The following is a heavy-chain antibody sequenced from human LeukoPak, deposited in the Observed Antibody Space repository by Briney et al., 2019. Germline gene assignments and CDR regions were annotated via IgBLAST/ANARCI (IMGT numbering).Heavy chain of an antibody. V-gene: IGHV3-7*02. Sequence: GGSLRLSCAASGFTFSSNWMSWVRQAPGKGLEWVANIKQDGSEKYYVDSVKGRFTISRDNAKNSLFLQMNSLRADDTAVYYCAKAHPGFDYWGQGTLVTVSS. CDR2: IKQDGSEK. J-gene: IGHJ4*02. CDR1: GFTFSSNW. CDR3: AKAHPGFDY.